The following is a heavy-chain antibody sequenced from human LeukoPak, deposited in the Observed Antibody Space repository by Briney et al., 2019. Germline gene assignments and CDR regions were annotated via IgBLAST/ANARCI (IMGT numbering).Heavy chain of an antibody. Sequence: GGSLRLSCAASRLKISDYSMSWIRQSPGKGLEWVSSINNGGGVIQYANSVKGRFTISWDNTKNSLYLQMNSLTAEDTAVYYCVVQAGLTYHDISFDSWGQGTLVTVSS. V-gene: IGHV3-11*01. CDR1: RLKISDYS. D-gene: IGHD1-1*01. CDR3: VVQAGLTYHDISFDS. J-gene: IGHJ5*01. CDR2: INNGGGVI.